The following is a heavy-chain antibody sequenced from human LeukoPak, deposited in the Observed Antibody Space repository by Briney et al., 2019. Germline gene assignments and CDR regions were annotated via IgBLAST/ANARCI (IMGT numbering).Heavy chain of an antibody. CDR2: ISGSGGST. CDR1: GFTFSSYA. Sequence: SGGSLRLSCAASGFTFSSYAMSWVRQAPGKGLEWVSAISGSGGSTYYADSVKGRFTISRDNSKNTLYLQMNSLRAEDTAVYYCAREKKTEWTTGAFDMWGQGTMVIVPS. V-gene: IGHV3-23*01. D-gene: IGHD3-3*01. J-gene: IGHJ3*02. CDR3: AREKKTEWTTGAFDM.